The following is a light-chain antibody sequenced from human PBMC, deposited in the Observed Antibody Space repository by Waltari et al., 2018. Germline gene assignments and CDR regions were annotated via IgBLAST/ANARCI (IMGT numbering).Light chain of an antibody. CDR3: ASYSSISSYVV. Sequence: QSALTQPAPVSGSPGQSITISCPGTSSDVGTHNYVSWYQHRPGTAPKVIIYDVTKRPSGVSNRFSGSKSGNTASLTISGLQAEDEANYSCASYSSISSYVVFGGGTKLTVL. CDR2: DVT. V-gene: IGLV2-14*03. J-gene: IGLJ2*01. CDR1: SSDVGTHNY.